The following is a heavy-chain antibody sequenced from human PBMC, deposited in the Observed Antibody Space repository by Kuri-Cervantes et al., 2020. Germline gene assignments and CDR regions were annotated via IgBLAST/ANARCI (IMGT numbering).Heavy chain of an antibody. CDR2: ISGSGGST. CDR3: AKEEYYYDSISAFDI. D-gene: IGHD3-22*01. Sequence: GESLKISCAASGFTFSSYAVSWVRQAPGKGLEWVSAISGSGGSTYYADSVKGRFTISRDNSKNTLYLQMNSLRAEDTAVYYCAKEEYYYDSISAFDIWGQGTMVTVSS. J-gene: IGHJ3*02. CDR1: GFTFSSYA. V-gene: IGHV3-23*01.